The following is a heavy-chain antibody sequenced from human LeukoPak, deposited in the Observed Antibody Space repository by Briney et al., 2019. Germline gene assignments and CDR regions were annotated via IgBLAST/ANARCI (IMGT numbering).Heavy chain of an antibody. V-gene: IGHV6-1*01. D-gene: IGHD2-21*01. Sequence: SQTLSLTCAISGDSVSNNSSAWNWIRRSPSRGLEWLGRTYYRSNWYNDYAVSVKSRITINADTSKNQFSLRLNSVTPEDTAMYYCARAVAYGIGFDPWGQGTLVTVSS. CDR3: ARAVAYGIGFDP. CDR2: TYYRSNWYN. CDR1: GDSVSNNSSA. J-gene: IGHJ5*02.